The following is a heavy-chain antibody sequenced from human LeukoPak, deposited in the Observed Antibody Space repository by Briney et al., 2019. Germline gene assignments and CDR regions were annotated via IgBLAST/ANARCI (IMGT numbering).Heavy chain of an antibody. J-gene: IGHJ5*02. Sequence: GGSLRLSCAASGFTFSSYAMSWVRQAPGKGLEWVSAISGSGGSTYYADSVKGRFTISRDNSKNTLYLRMNSLRAEDTAVYYCARTSTYYDFWSGYYPNWFDPWGQGTLVTVSS. CDR1: GFTFSSYA. CDR2: ISGSGGST. CDR3: ARTSTYYDFWSGYYPNWFDP. V-gene: IGHV3-23*01. D-gene: IGHD3-3*01.